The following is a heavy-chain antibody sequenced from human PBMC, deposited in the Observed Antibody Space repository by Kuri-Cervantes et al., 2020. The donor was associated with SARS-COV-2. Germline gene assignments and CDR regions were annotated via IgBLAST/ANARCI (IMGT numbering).Heavy chain of an antibody. Sequence: GGSLRLSCAASGFTFSSYAMSWVRQAPGKGLEWVSAISGSGGSTYYADSVKGRFTISRDNSKNTLYLQMNSLRAEDTAVYYCAREGAYYDYVWGSYEGFYFDYWGQGTLVTVSS. J-gene: IGHJ4*02. CDR2: ISGSGGST. CDR3: AREGAYYDYVWGSYEGFYFDY. V-gene: IGHV3-23*01. CDR1: GFTFSSYA. D-gene: IGHD3-16*01.